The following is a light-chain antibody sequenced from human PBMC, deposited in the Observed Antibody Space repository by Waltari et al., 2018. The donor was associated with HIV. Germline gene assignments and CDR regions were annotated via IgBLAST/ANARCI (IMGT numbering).Light chain of an antibody. CDR2: KDS. J-gene: IGLJ2*01. CDR3: QSTDRSGSYII. V-gene: IGLV3-25*03. CDR1: ALSMQY. Sequence: SYELTQPPSLSVSPGQTARNTCSGDALSMQYGYWYQQKPGQAPVLVIYKDSERSSGIPARFSGSSSGTTVTLTISGAQAEDEAAYFCQSTDRSGSYIIFGGGTKLTVL.